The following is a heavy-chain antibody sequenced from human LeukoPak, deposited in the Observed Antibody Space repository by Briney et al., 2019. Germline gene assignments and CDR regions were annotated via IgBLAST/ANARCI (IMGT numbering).Heavy chain of an antibody. CDR1: GGSFSGYY. CDR2: INHSGST. Sequence: SETLSLTCAVYGGSFSGYYWSWIRPPPGKGLEWIGEINHSGSTNYNPALKSRVTISVDTSKNQYSLKLSSVTAADTAVYYCARHHRGGTSGNFDDWGQGTLVTVSS. J-gene: IGHJ4*02. D-gene: IGHD1-14*01. V-gene: IGHV4-34*01. CDR3: ARHHRGGTSGNFDD.